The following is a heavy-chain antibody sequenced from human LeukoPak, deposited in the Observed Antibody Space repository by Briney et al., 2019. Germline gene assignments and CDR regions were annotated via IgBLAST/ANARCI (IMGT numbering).Heavy chain of an antibody. D-gene: IGHD2-21*01. Sequence: PGGSCRLSCAASGFTFSNYWMSWVRQAPGIGLEWVANINQDGSEKYYVDSVKGRFTISRDNAKDSLYLQMNSLRAGDTAVYYCATYRASYFSGDCFYPAYWGQGTMVIVSS. V-gene: IGHV3-7*05. J-gene: IGHJ4*02. CDR2: INQDGSEK. CDR3: ATYRASYFSGDCFYPAY. CDR1: GFTFSNYW.